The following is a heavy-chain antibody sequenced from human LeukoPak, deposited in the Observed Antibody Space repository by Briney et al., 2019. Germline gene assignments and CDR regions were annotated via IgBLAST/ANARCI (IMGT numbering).Heavy chain of an antibody. Sequence: SESLSLTCAVYGGSFSGYYWSWIRQPPGKGLEWIGEINHSGSTNYNPSLKSRVTISVDTSKNQFSLKLSSVTAADTAVYYCARERSMVRGMSWFDPWGQGTLVTVSS. J-gene: IGHJ5*02. V-gene: IGHV4-34*01. CDR3: ARERSMVRGMSWFDP. D-gene: IGHD3-10*01. CDR2: INHSGST. CDR1: GGSFSGYY.